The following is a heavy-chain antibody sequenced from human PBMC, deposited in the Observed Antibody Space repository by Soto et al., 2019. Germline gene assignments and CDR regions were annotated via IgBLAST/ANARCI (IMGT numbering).Heavy chain of an antibody. CDR3: ARESFSASPNFFDY. Sequence: GGSLRLSCAASGFAFSNYEMNWVRQAPGKGLEWVSYISLSGSTIYYADSVKGRFTIPRDDAKDSLYLEMDSLRADDTAVYYCARESFSASPNFFDYWGQGTLVTVSS. V-gene: IGHV3-48*03. J-gene: IGHJ4*02. CDR1: GFAFSNYE. D-gene: IGHD1-26*01. CDR2: ISLSGSTI.